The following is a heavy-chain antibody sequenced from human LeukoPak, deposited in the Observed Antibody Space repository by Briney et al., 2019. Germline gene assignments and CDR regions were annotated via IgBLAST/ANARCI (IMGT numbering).Heavy chain of an antibody. CDR2: IHTSGST. J-gene: IGHJ3*02. D-gene: IGHD6-6*01. V-gene: IGHV4-4*07. CDR3: ARGLHTRSSGRRFDVFEI. CDR1: GVSISSYY. Sequence: SETLSLTCNVSGVSISSYYWSWIRQPAGKGLEWIGRIHTSGSTNYNPSLKSRVTMSVDKSKNQFSLRLTSVTAADTAVYYCARGLHTRSSGRRFDVFEIWGQGTMVTVSS.